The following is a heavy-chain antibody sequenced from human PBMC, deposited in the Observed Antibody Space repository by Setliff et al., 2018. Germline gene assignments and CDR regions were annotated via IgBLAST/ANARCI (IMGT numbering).Heavy chain of an antibody. D-gene: IGHD2-21*01. CDR3: ARDLTIDDCGGSCYLSSSDY. CDR1: GFTFSSYS. Sequence: GGSLRLSCAASGFTFSSYSMNWVRQAPGRGLEWVSSISSSSSYIFYAESLKGRFTISRDNAKNSLYLQIDSLRDDDTAVYYCARDLTIDDCGGSCYLSSSDYWGQGTLVTVSS. CDR2: ISSSSSYI. J-gene: IGHJ4*02. V-gene: IGHV3-21*01.